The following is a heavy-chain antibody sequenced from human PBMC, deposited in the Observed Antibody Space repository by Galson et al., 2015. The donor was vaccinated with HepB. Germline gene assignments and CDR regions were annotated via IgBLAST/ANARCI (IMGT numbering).Heavy chain of an antibody. D-gene: IGHD6-19*01. CDR3: ARDPTRGWWYGMDV. V-gene: IGHV1-69*06. J-gene: IGHJ6*02. CDR1: GGTFTSSA. CDR2: IIPIFGSP. Sequence: SVKVSCKASGGTFTSSAITWVRQAPGQGFEWMGGIIPIFGSPNYAQKFQDRVTFTADKSARIAYMELSSLRSEDTAVYYCARDPTRGWWYGMDVWGQGTTVTVSS.